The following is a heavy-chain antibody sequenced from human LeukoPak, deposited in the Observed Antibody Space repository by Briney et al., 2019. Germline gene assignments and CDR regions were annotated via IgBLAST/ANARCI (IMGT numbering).Heavy chain of an antibody. D-gene: IGHD1-26*01. CDR3: ARDQEYSGSYYRYFDY. CDR1: GDSIRSYY. CDR2: IYYSGTS. V-gene: IGHV4-59*01. Sequence: PSETLSLTCSVSGDSIRSYYWSWIRQPPGRGLEWVGYIYYSGTSNYNPSLKSRVTISVDTSKNQFSLKLSSVTAADTAVYYCARDQEYSGSYYRYFDYWGQGTLVTVSS. J-gene: IGHJ4*02.